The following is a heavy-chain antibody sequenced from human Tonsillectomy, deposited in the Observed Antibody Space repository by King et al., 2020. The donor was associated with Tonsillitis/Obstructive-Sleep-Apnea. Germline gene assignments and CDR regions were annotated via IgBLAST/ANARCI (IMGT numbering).Heavy chain of an antibody. CDR2: IKQDGSEK. V-gene: IGHV3-7*01. CDR3: ARVGDYVWGSYRYRIAFDI. Sequence: VQLVQSGGGLVQPGGSLRLSCAASGFTFSSYWMSWVRQAPGKGLEWVANIKQDGSEKYYVDSVKGRFTISRDNAKNSLYLQMNSLRAEDTAVYYCARVGDYVWGSYRYRIAFDIWGQGTMVTVSS. D-gene: IGHD3-16*02. J-gene: IGHJ3*02. CDR1: GFTFSSYW.